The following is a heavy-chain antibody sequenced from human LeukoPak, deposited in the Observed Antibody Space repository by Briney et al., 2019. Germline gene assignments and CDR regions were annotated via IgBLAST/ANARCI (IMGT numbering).Heavy chain of an antibody. Sequence: ASVKVSCKASGYTFTGYYMHWVRQAPGQGLEWMGWINPNSGGTNYAQKFQGRVTMTRDTSISTAYMELSRLRSDDTAVYYCARALSWDRLGLLTVVYWGQGTLATVSS. D-gene: IGHD1-26*01. CDR3: ARALSWDRLGLLTVVY. CDR1: GYTFTGYY. J-gene: IGHJ4*02. V-gene: IGHV1-2*02. CDR2: INPNSGGT.